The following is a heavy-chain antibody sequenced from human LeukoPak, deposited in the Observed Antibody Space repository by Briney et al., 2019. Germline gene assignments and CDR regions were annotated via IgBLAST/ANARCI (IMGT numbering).Heavy chain of an antibody. V-gene: IGHV3-23*01. CDR1: RFTFSNYA. J-gene: IGHJ5*02. Sequence: GGSLRLSCAASRFTFSNYAMSWVRQAPGKGLEWVSAISGSGGSTYYADSVKGRFTISRDNSKNTLYLQMNSLRAEDTAVYYCAKDGLVGRRYCSSTSCENWFDPWGQGTLVTVSS. D-gene: IGHD2-2*01. CDR2: ISGSGGST. CDR3: AKDGLVGRRYCSSTSCENWFDP.